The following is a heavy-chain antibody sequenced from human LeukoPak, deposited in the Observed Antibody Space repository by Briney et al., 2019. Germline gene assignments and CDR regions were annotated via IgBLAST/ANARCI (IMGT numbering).Heavy chain of an antibody. Sequence: PGGSLRLSCVASGFTFSNYWMSWVRQAPGKGLEWVVNIKQDGSEKYYVDSGKGRFTISRDNAKNSLYLQMNSLRAEDTAVYYCAELGITMIGGVWGKGTTVTISS. J-gene: IGHJ6*04. V-gene: IGHV3-7*01. CDR3: AELGITMIGGV. CDR1: GFTFSNYW. D-gene: IGHD3-10*02. CDR2: IKQDGSEK.